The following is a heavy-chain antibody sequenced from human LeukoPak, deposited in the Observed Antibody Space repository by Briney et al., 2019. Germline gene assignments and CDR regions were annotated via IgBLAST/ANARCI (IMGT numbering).Heavy chain of an antibody. CDR1: GFTFSSYS. D-gene: IGHD3-10*01. Sequence: GGSLRLSCAASGFTFSSYSMNWVRQAPGKGLEWVSYISSSSSTIYYADSVKGRFTISRDNAKNSLNLQMNSLRAEDMALYYCAKDMGTGLVTMVRGIMGFDYWGQGTLVTVSS. J-gene: IGHJ4*02. CDR2: ISSSSSTI. V-gene: IGHV3-48*04. CDR3: AKDMGTGLVTMVRGIMGFDY.